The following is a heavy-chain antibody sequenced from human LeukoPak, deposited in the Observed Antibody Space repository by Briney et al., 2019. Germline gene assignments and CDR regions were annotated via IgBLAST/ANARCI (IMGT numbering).Heavy chain of an antibody. D-gene: IGHD2-2*01. CDR2: IKSKTDGGTT. CDR3: THVVPAAHAFDI. V-gene: IGHV3-15*01. Sequence: GGSLRLSYAASGFTFSNAWMSWVRQAPGKGLEWVGRIKSKTDGGTTDYAAPVKGRFTISRDDSKNTLYLQMNSLKTEDTAVYYCTHVVPAAHAFDIWGQGTMVTVSS. J-gene: IGHJ3*02. CDR1: GFTFSNAW.